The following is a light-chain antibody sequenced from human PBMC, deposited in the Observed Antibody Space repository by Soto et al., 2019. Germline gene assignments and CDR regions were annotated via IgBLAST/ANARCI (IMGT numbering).Light chain of an antibody. CDR3: TTCDDRLNGYV. CDR2: GNN. V-gene: IGLV1-44*01. J-gene: IGLJ1*01. Sequence: SVLTQPPSASGTPGQRVTISCSGSSSNVGTNTVHWYQHLPGTAPKLLIYGNNQRPSGVPDRFSGSSSGTSASLAISGLRSEDEFVYYCTTCDDRLNGYVFGTGTKLTLL. CDR1: SSNVGTNT.